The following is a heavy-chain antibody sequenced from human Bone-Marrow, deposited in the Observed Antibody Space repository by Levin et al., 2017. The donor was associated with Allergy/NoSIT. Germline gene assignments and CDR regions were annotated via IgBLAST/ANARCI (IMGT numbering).Heavy chain of an antibody. CDR1: GFTFDTFT. CDR2: ISGSGGRT. V-gene: IGHV3-23*01. J-gene: IGHJ4*02. CDR3: AKNLGADEGDDILTGLFDY. Sequence: GGSLRLSCGASGFTFDTFTMSWVRQGPGRGLEWLADISGSGGRTYYADSVKGRFSISRDNSKNIFYLQMNSLRGEDTAVYYCAKNLGADEGDDILTGLFDYWGQGTLVTVSS. D-gene: IGHD3-9*01.